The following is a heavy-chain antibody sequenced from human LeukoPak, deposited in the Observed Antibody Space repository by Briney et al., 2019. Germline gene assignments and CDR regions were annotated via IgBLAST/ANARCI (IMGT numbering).Heavy chain of an antibody. Sequence: SETLSLTCTVSGGSISSYYWSWIRQPAGKGLDWIGRIYTSGSTNYNPSLKSRVTMSVDTSKNQFSLKLSSVTAADTAVYYCARDIAAAGTRDYYYYYYMDVWGKGTTVTVSS. CDR1: GGSISSYY. D-gene: IGHD6-13*01. CDR3: ARDIAAAGTRDYYYYYYMDV. CDR2: IYTSGST. J-gene: IGHJ6*03. V-gene: IGHV4-4*07.